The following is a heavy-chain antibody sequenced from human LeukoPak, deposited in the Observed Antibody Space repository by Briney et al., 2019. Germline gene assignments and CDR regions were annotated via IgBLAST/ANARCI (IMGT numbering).Heavy chain of an antibody. CDR3: ASLYSYGSWSFPNY. J-gene: IGHJ4*02. Sequence: SETLSLTCAVSGGSISTRYYYWGWIRQPPGKGLEWIGTIHDSGSTYYSPSLKSQVTISVDTSNNQFSLKLSSVTAGDTAVYYCASLYSYGSWSFPNYWGQGILVTV. V-gene: IGHV4-39*01. D-gene: IGHD3-10*01. CDR1: GGSISTRYYY. CDR2: IHDSGST.